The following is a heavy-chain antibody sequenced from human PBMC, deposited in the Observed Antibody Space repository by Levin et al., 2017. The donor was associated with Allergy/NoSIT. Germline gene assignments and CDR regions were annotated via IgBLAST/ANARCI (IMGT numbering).Heavy chain of an antibody. J-gene: IGHJ4*02. D-gene: IGHD3-10*01. CDR3: AKGGERTMVRVKGIDY. CDR1: GFTFSSYA. CDR2: ISGSGGST. Sequence: PGGSLRLSCAASGFTFSSYAMSWVRQAPGKGLEWVSAISGSGGSTYYADSVKGRFTISRDNSKNTLYLQMNSLRAEDTAVYYCAKGGERTMVRVKGIDYWGQGTLVTVSS. V-gene: IGHV3-23*01.